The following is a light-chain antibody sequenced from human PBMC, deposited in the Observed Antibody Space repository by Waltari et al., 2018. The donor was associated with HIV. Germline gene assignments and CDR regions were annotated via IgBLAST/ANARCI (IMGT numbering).Light chain of an antibody. Sequence: QSPLPHPASVSGSPAKSLTISCIATNIDXSCLTFVSSYQQFPGQAPQLIIYGNSLRASTVSHRFSASHSGRTASLTISGLQAADEAVYYCSAYVGTLTPAFGGGTQVTVL. V-gene: IGLV2-14*03. CDR1: NIDXSCLTF. CDR3: SAYVGTLTPA. J-gene: IGLJ6*01. CDR2: GNS.